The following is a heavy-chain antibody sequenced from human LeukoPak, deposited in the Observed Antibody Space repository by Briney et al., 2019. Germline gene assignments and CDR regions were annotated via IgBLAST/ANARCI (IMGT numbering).Heavy chain of an antibody. CDR3: ARGMKIYSSSGGFFDP. V-gene: IGHV1-8*01. D-gene: IGHD6-13*01. CDR1: GYTFTSYD. Sequence: ASVKVSCKASGYTFTSYDINWVRQATGQGLEWMGWMNPNSGNTGYAQKFQGRVTITRNTSISTAYMELSSLRSEDTAVYYCARGMKIYSSSGGFFDPWGQGTLVTVSS. CDR2: MNPNSGNT. J-gene: IGHJ5*02.